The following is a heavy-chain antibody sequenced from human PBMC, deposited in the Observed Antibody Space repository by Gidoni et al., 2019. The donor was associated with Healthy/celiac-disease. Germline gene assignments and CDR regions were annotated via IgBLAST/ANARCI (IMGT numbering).Heavy chain of an antibody. V-gene: IGHV3-11*06. J-gene: IGHJ4*02. CDR3: ARFVQHQILSYSSGWYSKYFDY. CDR1: GFTFSDYY. D-gene: IGHD6-19*01. Sequence: QVQLVESGGGLVKPGGSLRLSCAASGFTFSDYYMSWIRQAPGKGLEWVSYISSSSSYTNYADSVKGRFTISRDNAKNSLYLQMNSLRAEDTAVYYCARFVQHQILSYSSGWYSKYFDYWGQGTLVTVSS. CDR2: ISSSSSYT.